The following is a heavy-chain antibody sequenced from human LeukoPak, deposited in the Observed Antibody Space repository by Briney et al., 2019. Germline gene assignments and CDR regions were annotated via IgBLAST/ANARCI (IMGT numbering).Heavy chain of an antibody. V-gene: IGHV3-21*01. D-gene: IGHD3-22*01. CDR2: ISSSSSYI. Sequence: GGSLRLSCAASGFTFSSYSMNWVRRAPGKGLEWVSSISSSSSYIYYADSVKGRFTISRDNAKNSLYLQMNSLRAEDTAVYYCARGTPSRGYYYDSSGYYLDYWGQGTLVTVSS. CDR3: ARGTPSRGYYYDSSGYYLDY. CDR1: GFTFSSYS. J-gene: IGHJ4*02.